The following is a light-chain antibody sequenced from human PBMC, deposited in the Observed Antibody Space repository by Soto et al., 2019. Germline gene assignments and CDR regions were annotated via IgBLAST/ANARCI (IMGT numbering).Light chain of an antibody. CDR1: SSDVGSYNL. CDR2: EVS. CDR3: CSYAGSSPWV. J-gene: IGLJ3*02. Sequence: QSVLTQPASVSGSPGQSITISCTGTSSDVGSYNLVSWYRQHPGKAPKLMIYEVSKRPSGVSNRFSGSKSGNTASLTISGLQAEDEADYYCCSYAGSSPWVFGGGTKLTVL. V-gene: IGLV2-23*02.